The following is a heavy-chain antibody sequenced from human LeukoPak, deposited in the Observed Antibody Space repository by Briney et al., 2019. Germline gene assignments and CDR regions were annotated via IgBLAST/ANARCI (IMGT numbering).Heavy chain of an antibody. D-gene: IGHD3-22*01. CDR3: ARGPRGTMISFDP. Sequence: KASETLSLTCTVSGGSISSYYWSWIRQPPGKGLEWIGYIFYSGSTDYNPSLKSRVTISIDTSKNQFSLKLSSVTAADTAVYYCARGPRGTMISFDPWGQGTLVTVSS. V-gene: IGHV4-59*01. CDR2: IFYSGST. CDR1: GGSISSYY. J-gene: IGHJ5*02.